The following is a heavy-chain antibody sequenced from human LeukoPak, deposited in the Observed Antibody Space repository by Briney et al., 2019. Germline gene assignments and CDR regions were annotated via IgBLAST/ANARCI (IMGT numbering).Heavy chain of an antibody. V-gene: IGHV1-46*01. Sequence: KFQGRVTMTRDTSTSTVYMELSSLRSEDTAVYYCAKDGGSYSADYWGQGTLVTVSS. J-gene: IGHJ4*02. D-gene: IGHD3-10*01. CDR3: AKDGGSYSADY.